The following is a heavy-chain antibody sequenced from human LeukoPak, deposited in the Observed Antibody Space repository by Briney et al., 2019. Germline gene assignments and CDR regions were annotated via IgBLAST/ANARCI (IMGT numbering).Heavy chain of an antibody. CDR3: VREYSRSGSYNY. CDR1: GYSISSGYY. D-gene: IGHD3-10*01. J-gene: IGHJ4*02. CDR2: IFYSGST. Sequence: SETLSLTCTVSGYSISSGYYWGWIRQPPGKGLEWIGIIFYSGSTYYSPSLNSRVIISVDTSKNQFSLNLSSVTAADTALYYCVREYSRSGSYNYWGQGALVTVSS. V-gene: IGHV4-38-2*02.